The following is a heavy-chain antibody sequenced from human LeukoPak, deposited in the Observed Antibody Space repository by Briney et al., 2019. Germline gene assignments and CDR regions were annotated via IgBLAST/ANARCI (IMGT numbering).Heavy chain of an antibody. CDR2: ISGSGDST. J-gene: IGHJ2*01. CDR1: GFTFNNYA. V-gene: IGHV3-23*01. CDR3: ASSGYCSGGTCYLRYWYFDL. D-gene: IGHD2-15*01. Sequence: GGSLRLSCTGSGFTFNNYAMSWVRQAPGKGLDWVSSISGSGDSTYYADSVKGRFTISRDNSKSTLYLQMNTLRAEDAAVYYCASSGYCSGGTCYLRYWYFDLWGRGTLVTVSS.